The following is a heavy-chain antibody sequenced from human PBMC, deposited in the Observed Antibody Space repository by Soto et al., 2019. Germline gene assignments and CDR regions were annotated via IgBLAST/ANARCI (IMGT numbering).Heavy chain of an antibody. CDR3: ARTRTRLGYCSSTSCYIPSWFDP. CDR1: GFSLSNARMG. Sequence: SGPTLVNPTETLTLTCTVSGFSLSNARMGVSWIRQPPGKALEWLAHIFSNDEKSYSTSLKSRLTISKDTSKSQVVLTMTNMDPVDTATYYCARTRTRLGYCSSTSCYIPSWFDPWGQGTLVTVSS. D-gene: IGHD2-2*02. CDR2: IFSNDEK. V-gene: IGHV2-26*01. J-gene: IGHJ5*02.